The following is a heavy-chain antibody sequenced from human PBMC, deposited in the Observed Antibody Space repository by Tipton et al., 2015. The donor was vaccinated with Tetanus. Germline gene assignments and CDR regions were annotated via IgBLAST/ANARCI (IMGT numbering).Heavy chain of an antibody. CDR1: GYIFNNYW. V-gene: IGHV5-51*01. CDR2: IYPGDSDT. CDR3: ARAHCTDGVCNFDF. Sequence: QLVQSGGEVKKPGESLKISCKGSGYIFNNYWIGWVRQKPGKGLEWMVIIYPGDSDTRYSPSFQGQVTISFDKSINTAYLQWSSLKASDTSMFYCARAHCTDGVCNFDFWGQGALVTVAS. D-gene: IGHD2-8*01. J-gene: IGHJ4*02.